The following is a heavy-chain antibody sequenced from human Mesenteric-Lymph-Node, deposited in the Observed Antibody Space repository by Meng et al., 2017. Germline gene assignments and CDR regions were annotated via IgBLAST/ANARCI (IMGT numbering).Heavy chain of an antibody. CDR1: GYSISSTNW. D-gene: IGHD3-22*01. J-gene: IGHJ4*02. V-gene: IGHV4-28*01. CDR2: IYYSGST. CDR3: ARNVPGTSAYYD. Sequence: QGPLHESGPGLVKPSDPLSLTCAVSGYSISSTNWWGWIRQPPGKGLEWIGYIYYSGSTSYNPSLKSRVTMSVDTSKNQFSLNLNSVTAVDTAVYYCARNVPGTSAYYDWGQGTLVTVSS.